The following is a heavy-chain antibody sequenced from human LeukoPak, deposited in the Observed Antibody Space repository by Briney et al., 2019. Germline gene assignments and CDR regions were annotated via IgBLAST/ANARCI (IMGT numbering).Heavy chain of an antibody. J-gene: IGHJ1*01. D-gene: IGHD3-10*01. CDR3: AKGVYGSGSYREYFEQ. V-gene: IGHV3-23*01. CDR1: GFTFNNYA. Sequence: GGSLRLSCTASGFTFNNYAMSWVRQAPGKGLEWVSASSASGDSPYYADSVKGRFTISRDTSKNTLDLQRNSLRVEDTAVYYCAKGVYGSGSYREYFEQWGQGTLVTVSS. CDR2: SSASGDSP.